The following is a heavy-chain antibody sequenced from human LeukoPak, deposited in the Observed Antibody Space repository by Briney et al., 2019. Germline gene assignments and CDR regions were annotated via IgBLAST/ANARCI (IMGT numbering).Heavy chain of an antibody. CDR3: AKGQVGATGYFDY. D-gene: IGHD1-26*01. CDR2: ISWNGGSI. J-gene: IGHJ4*02. Sequence: PGGSLRLSCAASGVTFDNYAMHWVRQPPGRGRDGVSYISWNGGSIGYGDSVKGRFTISRDNAKNSLYLQMNSLRAEDTALYYCAKGQVGATGYFDYWGQGTLVTISS. V-gene: IGHV3-9*01. CDR1: GVTFDNYA.